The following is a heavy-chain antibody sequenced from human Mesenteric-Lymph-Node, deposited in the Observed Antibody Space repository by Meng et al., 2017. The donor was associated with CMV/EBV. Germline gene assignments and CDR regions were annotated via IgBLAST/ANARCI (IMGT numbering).Heavy chain of an antibody. V-gene: IGHV2-5*02. CDR1: LATSGVG. J-gene: IGHJ4*02. Sequence: LATSGVGVGWIRQPPGKALEWLALIYWDDDKRYSPSLRNRLTITKDTSKSQVVLTMTNLDPVDTATYYCARHKRFCGGSGCYSDFDYWGQGALVTVSS. CDR2: IYWDDDK. D-gene: IGHD2-15*01. CDR3: ARHKRFCGGSGCYSDFDY.